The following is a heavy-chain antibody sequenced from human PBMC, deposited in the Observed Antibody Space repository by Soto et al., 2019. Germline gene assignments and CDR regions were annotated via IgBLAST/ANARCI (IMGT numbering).Heavy chain of an antibody. CDR1: GGSISSGDSY. CDR3: AREGAASHSYYYGTDV. CDR2: IYYSGST. V-gene: IGHV4-30-4*01. Sequence: SETLSLTCTVSGGSISSGDSYWSWIRQSPGKGLEWIGYIYYSGSTYYNPSLRSRVTISVDTSKNQFSLRLNSVTAADTAVYFCAREGAASHSYYYGTDVWGQGTTVTVSS. D-gene: IGHD3-16*01. J-gene: IGHJ6*02.